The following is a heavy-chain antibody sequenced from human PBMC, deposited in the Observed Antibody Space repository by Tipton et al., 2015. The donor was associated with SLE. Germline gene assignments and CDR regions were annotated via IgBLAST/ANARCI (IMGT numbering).Heavy chain of an antibody. D-gene: IGHD3-3*01. CDR3: ASAIFGVAPGT. Sequence: LRLSCAVSGYSISSGYYWGWIRQPPGKGLEWIGSIYHSGSTYYNPSLKSRVTISVDTSKNQFSLKLSSVTAADTAVYYCASAIFGVAPGTWGQGALVTVSA. CDR2: IYHSGST. J-gene: IGHJ5*02. V-gene: IGHV4-38-2*01. CDR1: GYSISSGYY.